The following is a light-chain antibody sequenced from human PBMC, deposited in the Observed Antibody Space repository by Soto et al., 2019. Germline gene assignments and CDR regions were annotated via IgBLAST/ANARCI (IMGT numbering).Light chain of an antibody. Sequence: DIQMTQSPSSLSASVGDRVTITCRAGQTIANFLNWYQQKPGEAPKLLIYASSTLHSGVSSRFSGSGSGTDFTLTISSLQPEDFATYYCQQSYSTPLTFGGGTKVEIK. V-gene: IGKV1-39*01. CDR3: QQSYSTPLT. CDR2: ASS. J-gene: IGKJ4*01. CDR1: QTIANF.